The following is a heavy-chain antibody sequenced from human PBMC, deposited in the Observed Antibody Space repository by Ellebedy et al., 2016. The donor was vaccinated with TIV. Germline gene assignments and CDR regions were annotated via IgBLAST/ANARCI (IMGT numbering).Heavy chain of an antibody. J-gene: IGHJ4*02. CDR2: IYHSGST. CDR3: ARPDGTYCSSNNCYTFDY. D-gene: IGHD2-2*02. Sequence: MPSETLSLTCTVSGYSISSGYYWAWIRQPPGKGLEWIGNIYHSGSTHYNPSLKSRVTISVDTSKNQFSLRVSSVTAADTAVYYCARPDGTYCSSNNCYTFDYWGQGTLVTVSS. V-gene: IGHV4-38-2*02. CDR1: GYSISSGYY.